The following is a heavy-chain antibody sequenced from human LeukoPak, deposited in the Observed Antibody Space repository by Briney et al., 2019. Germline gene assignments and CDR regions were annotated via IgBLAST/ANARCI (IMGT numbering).Heavy chain of an antibody. Sequence: ASVKVSCKASGYTFTSYDINWVRQATGQGLEWMGWMNPNSGNTGYAQKFQGRVTMTRNTSISTAYMELSSLRSEDTAVYYCASSMTVTGWFDPWGQGTLVTVSS. D-gene: IGHD2/OR15-2a*01. CDR3: ASSMTVTGWFDP. CDR1: GYTFTSYD. J-gene: IGHJ5*01. V-gene: IGHV1-8*01. CDR2: MNPNSGNT.